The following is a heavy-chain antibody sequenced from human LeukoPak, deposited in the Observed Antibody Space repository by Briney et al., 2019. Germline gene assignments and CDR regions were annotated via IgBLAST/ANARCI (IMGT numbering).Heavy chain of an antibody. D-gene: IGHD3-10*01. V-gene: IGHV3-21*06. CDR2: ISSSSSYI. Sequence: GGSLRLSCAASGFTFSSYSMNWVRQAPGKGLEWVSSISSSSSYIYYADSVKGRFTLSRDTSKNMVYLQMNSLTVEDTAVYYCARGAERFGEFVSQFDYWGQGALVTVSS. J-gene: IGHJ4*02. CDR1: GFTFSSYS. CDR3: ARGAERFGEFVSQFDY.